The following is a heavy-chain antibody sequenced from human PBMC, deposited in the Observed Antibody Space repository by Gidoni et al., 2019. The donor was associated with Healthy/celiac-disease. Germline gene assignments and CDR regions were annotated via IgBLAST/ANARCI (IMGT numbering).Heavy chain of an antibody. CDR2: INHSGST. Sequence: QVQLQQWGAGLLKPSETLSLTCAVYGGSFSGYYWSWIRQPPGKGLEWIGEINHSGSTNYNPSLKSRVTISVDTSKNQFSLKLSSVTAADTAVYYCARGLGYCSGGSCYSLDYWGQGTLVTVSS. J-gene: IGHJ4*02. CDR3: ARGLGYCSGGSCYSLDY. CDR1: GGSFSGYY. D-gene: IGHD2-15*01. V-gene: IGHV4-34*01.